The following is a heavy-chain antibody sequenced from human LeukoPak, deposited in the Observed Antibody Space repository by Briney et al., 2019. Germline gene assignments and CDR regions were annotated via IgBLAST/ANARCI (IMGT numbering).Heavy chain of an antibody. V-gene: IGHV1-2*02. Sequence: ASVRVSCKTSGYTFTGYYLHWVRQAPGQRPEWMGRIDPDSGGTHYGQKFQGRVTVTRDTSITTVYMELRGLTSDDTAVYYCARVPGPYTTSRFDFWGQGTLVTVSS. CDR3: ARVPGPYTTSRFDF. J-gene: IGHJ4*02. CDR2: IDPDSGGT. CDR1: GYTFTGYY. D-gene: IGHD2-2*02.